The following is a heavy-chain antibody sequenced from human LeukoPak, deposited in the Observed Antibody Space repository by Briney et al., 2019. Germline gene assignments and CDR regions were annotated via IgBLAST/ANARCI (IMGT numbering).Heavy chain of an antibody. CDR1: GYTLTSYD. V-gene: IGHV1-8*01. CDR3: ARGTSGTLGYCSGGSCYSFFY. D-gene: IGHD2-15*01. J-gene: IGHJ4*02. CDR2: MNPNSGNT. Sequence: ASLKVSCKAPGYTLTSYDINWVRQATGQRLEWMGWMNPNSGNTGYAQKFQARVTMPRNTSISTAYMELSSLRSEDTAVHYCARGTSGTLGYCSGGSCYSFFYWGQGTLVTVSS.